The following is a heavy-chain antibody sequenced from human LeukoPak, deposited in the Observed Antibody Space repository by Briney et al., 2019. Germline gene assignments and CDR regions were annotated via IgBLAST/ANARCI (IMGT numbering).Heavy chain of an antibody. CDR2: INPSGGST. D-gene: IGHD3-16*02. V-gene: IGHV1-46*01. CDR3: ATARDDYIWGSYRYVSWFDP. CDR1: GYTFTGYY. J-gene: IGHJ5*02. Sequence: ASVKVSCKASGYTFTGYYMHCVRQAPGHGLEWMGIINPSGGSTSYAQKFQGRVTMTRGTSTSTVYMELSSLRSEDTAVYYCATARDDYIWGSYRYVSWFDPWGQGTLVTVSS.